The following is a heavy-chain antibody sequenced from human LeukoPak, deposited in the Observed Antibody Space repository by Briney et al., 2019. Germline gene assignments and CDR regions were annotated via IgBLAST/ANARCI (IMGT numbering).Heavy chain of an antibody. D-gene: IGHD2-2*01. V-gene: IGHV4-59*08. CDR2: IYYSGST. J-gene: IGHJ3*02. CDR3: ARVRRALWAAAPYAFDI. Sequence: SETLSLTCTVSGGSISSYYWSWIRQPPGKGLEWIGYIYYSGSTNYNPSLKSRVTISVDTSKNQFSLKLSSVTAADTAVYYCARVRRALWAAAPYAFDIWGQGTMVTVSS. CDR1: GGSISSYY.